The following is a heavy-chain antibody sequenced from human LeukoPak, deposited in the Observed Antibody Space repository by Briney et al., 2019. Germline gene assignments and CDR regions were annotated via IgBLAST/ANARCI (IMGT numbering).Heavy chain of an antibody. J-gene: IGHJ4*02. CDR1: GFAYRSYA. D-gene: IGHD1-26*01. CDR3: ARGLYSGSYQYYFDY. CDR2: ISYDGSNK. Sequence: GALRLPCAATGFAYRSYAMHRGRQAPGQRLECVALISYDGSNKYYADSVKGRFTISRDNSKNTLFLQMNSLRAEDTAVYYCARGLYSGSYQYYFDYWGQGTLVTVSS. V-gene: IGHV3-30-3*01.